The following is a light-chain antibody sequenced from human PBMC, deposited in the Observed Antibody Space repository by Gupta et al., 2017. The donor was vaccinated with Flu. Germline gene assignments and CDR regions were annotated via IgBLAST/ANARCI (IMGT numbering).Light chain of an antibody. Sequence: TLSVSPGESSTLSCRASQSVSSNVSLYQHKPGQAPRLLIYVSSTSATGIPARFSGSGSGTEFTLTISSLQSEDVAVYFCQQYNNLPPTYTFSQGTKLEIK. CDR1: QSVSSN. CDR3: QQYNNLPPTYT. CDR2: VSS. J-gene: IGKJ2*01. V-gene: IGKV3-15*01.